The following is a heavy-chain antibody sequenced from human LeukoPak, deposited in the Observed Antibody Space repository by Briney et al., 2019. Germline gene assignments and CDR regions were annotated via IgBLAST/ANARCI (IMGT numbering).Heavy chain of an antibody. J-gene: IGHJ4*02. CDR2: INFDGNT. V-gene: IGHV3-74*01. CDR3: ATGPSFCGGDCYYYFAY. CDR1: GFTVSNYW. Sequence: GGSLRLSCAASGFTVSNYWMHWVRQAPGKGLVWVSRINFDGNTNYADSVKGRFTISRDNAKNSLYLQMNSLRAEDTALYYCATGPSFCGGDCYYYFAYWGQGTLVTVSS. D-gene: IGHD2-21*01.